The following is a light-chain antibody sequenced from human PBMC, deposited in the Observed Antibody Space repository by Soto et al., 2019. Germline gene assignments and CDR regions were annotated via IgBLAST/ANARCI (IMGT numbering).Light chain of an antibody. V-gene: IGKV3-15*01. CDR1: QSVGTK. Sequence: IVMTQAPTTLSVSPGERANLSCRASQSVGTKLAWYQQTHGQAPRLLIYGASNRATGVPARISGSVSGTEFTLTIASLQSEDFAIYYCQQYSSWLWTFGQGTKVDIK. CDR2: GAS. J-gene: IGKJ1*01. CDR3: QQYSSWLWT.